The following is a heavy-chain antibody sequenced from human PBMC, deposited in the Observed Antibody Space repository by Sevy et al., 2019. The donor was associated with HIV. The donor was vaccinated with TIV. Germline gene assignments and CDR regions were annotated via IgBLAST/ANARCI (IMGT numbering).Heavy chain of an antibody. J-gene: IGHJ5*02. CDR2: ISAYNGNT. V-gene: IGHV1-18*04. CDR1: GYTFTSYG. Sequence: ASVKVSCKASGYTFTSYGISWVRQAPGQGLEWMGWISAYNGNTNYAQKLQGRVTMTTDTSTSTAYMELRSLRSDDTAVYYCARDSLGYCSSTSCYTAERWYWFDPWGQGTLVTVSS. CDR3: ARDSLGYCSSTSCYTAERWYWFDP. D-gene: IGHD2-2*02.